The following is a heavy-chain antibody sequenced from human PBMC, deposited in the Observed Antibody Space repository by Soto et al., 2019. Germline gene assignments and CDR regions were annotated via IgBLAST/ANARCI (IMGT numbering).Heavy chain of an antibody. D-gene: IGHD3-3*01. Sequence: GGSLRLSCAASGFTFSSYGMHWVRQAPGKGLEWVAVIWYDGSNKYYADSVKGRFTISRDNSKNTLYLQMNSLRAEDTAVYYCARDPQYYDFWSGYYRGFSGPDYWGQGTLVTVSS. CDR2: IWYDGSNK. CDR1: GFTFSSYG. J-gene: IGHJ4*02. CDR3: ARDPQYYDFWSGYYRGFSGPDY. V-gene: IGHV3-33*01.